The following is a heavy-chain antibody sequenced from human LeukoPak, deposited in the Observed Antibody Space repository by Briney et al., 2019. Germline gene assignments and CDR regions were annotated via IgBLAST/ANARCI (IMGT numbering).Heavy chain of an antibody. D-gene: IGHD3-22*01. CDR3: ARDLSPADSGHYLDAFDI. Sequence: GGPLRLSCVGSGFNFGNYWMTWVRQAPGKGLEWVANINRDGSVKNYVDSVKGRFSISRDKAKSSLFLQANSLKAEDTAVYYCARDLSPADSGHYLDAFDIWGQGTMVTVSS. CDR2: INRDGSVK. V-gene: IGHV3-7*01. J-gene: IGHJ3*02. CDR1: GFNFGNYW.